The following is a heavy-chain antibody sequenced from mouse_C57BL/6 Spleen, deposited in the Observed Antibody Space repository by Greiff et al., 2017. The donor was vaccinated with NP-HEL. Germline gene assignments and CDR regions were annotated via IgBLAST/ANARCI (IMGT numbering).Heavy chain of an antibody. CDR2: ISYDGSN. V-gene: IGHV3-6*01. Sequence: DVKLQESGPGLVKPSQSLSLTCSVTGYSITSGYYWNWIRQFPGNKLEWMGYISYDGSNNYNPSLKNRISITRDTSKNQFFLKLNSVTTEDTATYYCARMGSYDYDRNYAMDYWGQGTSVTVSS. J-gene: IGHJ4*01. CDR3: ARMGSYDYDRNYAMDY. D-gene: IGHD2-4*01. CDR1: GYSITSGYY.